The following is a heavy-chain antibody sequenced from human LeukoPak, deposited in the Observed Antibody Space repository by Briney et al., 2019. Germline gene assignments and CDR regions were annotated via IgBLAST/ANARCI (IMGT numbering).Heavy chain of an antibody. J-gene: IGHJ4*02. Sequence: PGRSLRLSCAASGFTISSYGMHWVRQAPGKGLEWVAVISCDGSNKYYADSVKGRFTISRDNSKNTLYLQMNSLRAEDTAVYYCAKGDRGYSYGPDYWGQGTLVTVSS. D-gene: IGHD5-18*01. CDR3: AKGDRGYSYGPDY. CDR1: GFTISSYG. CDR2: ISCDGSNK. V-gene: IGHV3-30*18.